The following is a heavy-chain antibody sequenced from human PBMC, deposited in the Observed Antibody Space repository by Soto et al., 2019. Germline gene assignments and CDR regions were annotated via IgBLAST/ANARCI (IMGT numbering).Heavy chain of an antibody. CDR3: AREAHGDLPNYYYYGMDV. CDR1: GYTFTSYG. Sequence: ASVKVSCKASGYTFTSYGISWVRQAPGQGLEWMGWISAYNGNTNHAQKLQGRVTMTTDTSTSTAYMELRSLRSDDTAVYYCAREAHGDLPNYYYYGMDVLGQGTTVTVSS. D-gene: IGHD4-17*01. J-gene: IGHJ6*02. V-gene: IGHV1-18*01. CDR2: ISAYNGNT.